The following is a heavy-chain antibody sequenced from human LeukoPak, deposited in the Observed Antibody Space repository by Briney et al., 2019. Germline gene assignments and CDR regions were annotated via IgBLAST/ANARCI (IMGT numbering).Heavy chain of an antibody. CDR3: ARASITIFGVVMTYNWFDS. V-gene: IGHV1-8*01. Sequence: ASVKVSCKASGYTFTSYDINWVRQATGQGLEWMGWMNPNSGNTGYAQKFQGRVTMTRNTSISTAYMELSSLRSEDTAVYYCARASITIFGVVMTYNWFDSWGQGTLVTVSS. J-gene: IGHJ5*01. CDR1: GYTFTSYD. D-gene: IGHD3-3*01. CDR2: MNPNSGNT.